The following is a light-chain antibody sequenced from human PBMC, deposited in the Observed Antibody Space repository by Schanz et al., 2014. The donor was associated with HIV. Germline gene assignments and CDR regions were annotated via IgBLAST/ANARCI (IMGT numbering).Light chain of an antibody. CDR2: DGS. V-gene: IGLV2-14*03. J-gene: IGLJ2*01. CDR1: SSDVGAYNY. CDR3: ISYTRDTVL. Sequence: QSALTQPASVSGSPGQSITISCTGTSSDVGAYNYVSWFQQHAGKAPQLIIYDGSRRPSGVSNRFSGSRSDNTASLTISGLQPEDEADYYCISYTRDTVLFGGGTKVTVL.